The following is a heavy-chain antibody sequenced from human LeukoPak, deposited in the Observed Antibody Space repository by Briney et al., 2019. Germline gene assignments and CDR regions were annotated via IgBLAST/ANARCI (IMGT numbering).Heavy chain of an antibody. Sequence: GGSLRLSSAASGFTFSSYGMHWGRQAPDKGREWVAVIWYDGSNKYYADSVKGRFTISRDNSKNTLYLQMNSLRAEDTAVDYCAKVRWLWPWGQGTMVTVSS. D-gene: IGHD2-21*01. J-gene: IGHJ3*01. V-gene: IGHV3-33*06. CDR3: AKVRWLWP. CDR1: GFTFSSYG. CDR2: IWYDGSNK.